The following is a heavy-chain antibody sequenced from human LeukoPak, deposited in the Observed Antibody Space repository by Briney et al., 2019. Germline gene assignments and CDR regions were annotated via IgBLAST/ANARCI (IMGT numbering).Heavy chain of an antibody. CDR3: ARLRRGSLEWLLVPGWFDS. CDR1: GGSISSGDYY. Sequence: KPSETLSLTCTVSGGSISSGDYYWSWIRQPPGKGLEWIGYIYHSGGTYYNPSLKSRLTISVDTSKSQFSLNLSSVTAADTAVYYCARLRRGSLEWLLVPGWFDSWGQGTLVTVSS. V-gene: IGHV4-30-4*01. CDR2: IYHSGGT. J-gene: IGHJ5*01. D-gene: IGHD3-3*01.